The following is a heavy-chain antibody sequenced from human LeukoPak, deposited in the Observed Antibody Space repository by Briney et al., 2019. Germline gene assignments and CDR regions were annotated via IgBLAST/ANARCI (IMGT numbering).Heavy chain of an antibody. CDR2: IRSSSSPI. Sequence: PGGSLRLSCAASGSTFSNYAMDWVRQAPGKGLEWVSYIRSSSSPIYYADSVKGRFTISRDNANNSLYLQMDSLRAEDTAVYYCARDSSRGGGMDYWGQGILVTVTS. V-gene: IGHV3-48*01. CDR1: GSTFSNYA. D-gene: IGHD3-16*01. J-gene: IGHJ4*02. CDR3: ARDSSRGGGMDY.